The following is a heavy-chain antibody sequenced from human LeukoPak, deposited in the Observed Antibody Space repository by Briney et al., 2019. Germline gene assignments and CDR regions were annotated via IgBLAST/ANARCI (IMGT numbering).Heavy chain of an antibody. CDR1: GFTFSSYA. D-gene: IGHD3-10*01. Sequence: GGSLRLSCAASGFTFSSYAMHWVRQAPGKGLEWVAVISYDGSNKYYADSVKGRFTISRDNSKNTLYLQMNSLRAEDTAVYYCARDLIFDYWGQGTLVTVSS. J-gene: IGHJ4*02. CDR3: ARDLIFDY. CDR2: ISYDGSNK. V-gene: IGHV3-30*04.